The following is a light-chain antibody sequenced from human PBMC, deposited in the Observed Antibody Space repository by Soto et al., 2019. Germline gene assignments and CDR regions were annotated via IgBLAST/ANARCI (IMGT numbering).Light chain of an antibody. V-gene: IGKV3-20*01. Sequence: EFVLTQSAGILSLSPGDRATLSYRASQSVSSNFLAWYQQKPGQAPRLLIYGASIRATGIPDRFSGSGSGTDFTLTIRRLEPEDFAMYFCHQYGSSPRTFGQGTKVEIK. J-gene: IGKJ1*01. CDR1: QSVSSNF. CDR2: GAS. CDR3: HQYGSSPRT.